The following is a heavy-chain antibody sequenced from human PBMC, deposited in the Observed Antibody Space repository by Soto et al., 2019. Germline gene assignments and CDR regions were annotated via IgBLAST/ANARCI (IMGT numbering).Heavy chain of an antibody. Sequence: QVQLVESGGGVVQPGRSLRLSCAASGFTFSSYGMHWVRQAPGKGLEWVAVISYDGSNKYYADSVKGRFTISRDNSKNTLYRQMNSLRAEDTAVYYCAKDALLRIHYYGMDVWGQGTTVTVSS. CDR3: AKDALLRIHYYGMDV. J-gene: IGHJ6*02. V-gene: IGHV3-30*18. D-gene: IGHD1-26*01. CDR1: GFTFSSYG. CDR2: ISYDGSNK.